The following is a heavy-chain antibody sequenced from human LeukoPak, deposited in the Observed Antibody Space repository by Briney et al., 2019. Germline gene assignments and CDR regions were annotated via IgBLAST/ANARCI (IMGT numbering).Heavy chain of an antibody. CDR1: GFTFSSYA. D-gene: IGHD4-11*01. CDR3: AKNGLRGTVTNASSDAFDI. J-gene: IGHJ3*02. CDR2: ISGSGGST. V-gene: IGHV3-23*01. Sequence: GGSLRLSCAASGFTFSSYATSWVRQAPGKGLEWVSAISGSGGSTYYADSVKGRFTISRDNSKNTLYLQMNSLRAEDTAVYYCAKNGLRGTVTNASSDAFDIWGQGTMVTVSS.